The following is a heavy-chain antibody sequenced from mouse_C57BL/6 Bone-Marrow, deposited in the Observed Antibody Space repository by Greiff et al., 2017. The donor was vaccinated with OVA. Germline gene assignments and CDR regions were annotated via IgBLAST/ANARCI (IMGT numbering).Heavy chain of an antibody. D-gene: IGHD1-1*01. Sequence: SGAELVRPGASVTLSCKASGYTFTDYEMHWVKQTPVHGLEWIGAIDPETGGTAYNQKFKGKAILTADKSSSTAYMELRSLTSEDSAVYYCTRAIYYYGSSYYFDYWGQGTTLTVSS. CDR1: GYTFTDYE. CDR3: TRAIYYYGSSYYFDY. J-gene: IGHJ2*01. V-gene: IGHV1-15*01. CDR2: IDPETGGT.